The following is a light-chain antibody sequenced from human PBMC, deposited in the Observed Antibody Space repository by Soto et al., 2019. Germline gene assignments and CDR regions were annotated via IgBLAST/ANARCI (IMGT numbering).Light chain of an antibody. CDR3: SSYAGNSTLI. V-gene: IGLV2-8*01. CDR1: SSDVGRYNY. J-gene: IGLJ2*01. Sequence: QSALTQPPSASGSPGQSVTISCTGTSSDVGRYNYVSWYQQNPGKAPKLMIYELTQRPSGVPDRFSGSKSGNTASLTVSGLQAEDEADYYCSSYAGNSTLIFGGGTKLTVL. CDR2: ELT.